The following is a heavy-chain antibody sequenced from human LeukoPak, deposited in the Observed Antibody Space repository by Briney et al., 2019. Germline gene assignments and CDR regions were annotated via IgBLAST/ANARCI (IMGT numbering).Heavy chain of an antibody. CDR3: AKKPRDIVVVVAANLYFDY. J-gene: IGHJ4*02. V-gene: IGHV3-23*01. Sequence: PGGSLRLSCAASGFTFSNYAMSWVRQAPGKGLEWVSAISGSGGNTYYADSVQGRFTISRDNSKNTLYLQMNSLRAEDTAVYYCAKKPRDIVVVVAANLYFDYWGQGTLVTVSS. D-gene: IGHD2-15*01. CDR2: ISGSGGNT. CDR1: GFTFSNYA.